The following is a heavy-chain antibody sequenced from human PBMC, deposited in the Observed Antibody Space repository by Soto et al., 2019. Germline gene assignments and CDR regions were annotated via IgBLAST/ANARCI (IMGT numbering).Heavy chain of an antibody. Sequence: ASVKVSCKASGYTFTSYGISWVRQAPGQGLEWMGWISAYNGNTNYAQKLQGRVTMTTDTSTSTAYMELRSLRSDDTAVYYCARDIGPMVRGVITFDYWGQGTLVTVSS. V-gene: IGHV1-18*01. D-gene: IGHD3-10*01. CDR2: ISAYNGNT. CDR3: ARDIGPMVRGVITFDY. CDR1: GYTFTSYG. J-gene: IGHJ4*02.